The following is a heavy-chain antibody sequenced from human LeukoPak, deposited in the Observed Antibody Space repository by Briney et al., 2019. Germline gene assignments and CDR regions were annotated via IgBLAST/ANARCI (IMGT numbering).Heavy chain of an antibody. CDR1: GFTFSSYS. CDR2: ISSSSSYI. CDR3: ARLEFGSYFDY. D-gene: IGHD3-16*01. J-gene: IGHJ4*02. V-gene: IGHV3-21*01. Sequence: GGSLRLSCAASGFTFSSYSMNWVRQAPGKGLEWVSSISSSSSYIYYADSVKGRFTISRDNAKNSLYLQMNSLRAEDTAVYYCARLEFGSYFDYWGQGTLVTVSS.